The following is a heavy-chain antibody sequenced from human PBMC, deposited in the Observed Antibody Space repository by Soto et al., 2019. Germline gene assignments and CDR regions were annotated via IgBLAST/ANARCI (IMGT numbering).Heavy chain of an antibody. D-gene: IGHD2-2*01. J-gene: IGHJ6*02. CDR2: IIPIFGTA. Sequence: ASVKVSCKASGGTFSSYAISWVRQAPGQGLEWMGGIIPIFGTANYAQKFQGRVTITADESTSTAYMELSSLRSEDAAVYYCARRGVVPAAMSSIRVPYYYYYGMDVWGQGTTVTVSS. V-gene: IGHV1-69*13. CDR3: ARRGVVPAAMSSIRVPYYYYYGMDV. CDR1: GGTFSSYA.